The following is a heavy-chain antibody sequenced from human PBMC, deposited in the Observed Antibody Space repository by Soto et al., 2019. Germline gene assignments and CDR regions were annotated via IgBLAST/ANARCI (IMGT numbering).Heavy chain of an antibody. CDR2: INAGNGNT. CDR3: AREGGICTNGVCPPDHYYGMDV. J-gene: IGHJ6*02. CDR1: GYTFTSYA. Sequence: ASVKVSCKASGYTFTSYAMHWVRQAPGQRLEWMGWINAGNGNTKYSQKFQGRVTITRDTSASTAYMELSSLRSEDTAVYYCAREGGICTNGVCPPDHYYGMDVWGQGTTVTVSS. D-gene: IGHD2-8*01. V-gene: IGHV1-3*01.